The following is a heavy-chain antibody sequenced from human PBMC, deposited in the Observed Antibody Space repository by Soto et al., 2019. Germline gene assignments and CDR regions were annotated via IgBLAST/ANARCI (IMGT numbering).Heavy chain of an antibody. CDR3: ATGRGSCRSTSCYVGSDY. V-gene: IGHV3-23*01. D-gene: IGHD2-2*01. Sequence: EVQLLESGGGLVQPGGSLRLSCAASGFTFSSYAMSWVRQAPGKGLEWVSAISGSGSSTYYADSVKGRFTISRDNSKNRVYLQMSRLRDGETAVYYCATGRGSCRSTSCYVGSDYWGQGALVTVSS. CDR1: GFTFSSYA. CDR2: ISGSGSST. J-gene: IGHJ4*02.